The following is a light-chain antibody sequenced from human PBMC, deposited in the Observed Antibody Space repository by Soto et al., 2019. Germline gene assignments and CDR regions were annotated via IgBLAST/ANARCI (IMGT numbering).Light chain of an antibody. CDR2: DTS. Sequence: QAVVTQEPSLTVSPGGTVTLTCGSSTGAVTSGHYPYWFQQKPGQAPRTLIYDTSNKHSWTPARFSGSLLGGKAALTLSGAQPDDEAEYDCLLSYSGARPVVFGGGTKVTVL. J-gene: IGLJ2*01. CDR1: TGAVTSGHY. CDR3: LLSYSGARPVV. V-gene: IGLV7-46*01.